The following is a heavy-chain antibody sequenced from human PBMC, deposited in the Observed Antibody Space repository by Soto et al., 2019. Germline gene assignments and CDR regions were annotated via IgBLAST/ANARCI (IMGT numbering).Heavy chain of an antibody. Sequence: PWGSLRLSCAASGFTFSSYAMHWVRQAPGKGLEWVAVISYDGSNKYYADSVKGRFTISRDNSKNTLYLQMNSLRAEDTAVYYCAIVDTAMVSYYYYGMDVWGQGTTVTVSS. J-gene: IGHJ6*02. CDR3: AIVDTAMVSYYYYGMDV. CDR1: GFTFSSYA. CDR2: ISYDGSNK. D-gene: IGHD5-18*01. V-gene: IGHV3-30-3*01.